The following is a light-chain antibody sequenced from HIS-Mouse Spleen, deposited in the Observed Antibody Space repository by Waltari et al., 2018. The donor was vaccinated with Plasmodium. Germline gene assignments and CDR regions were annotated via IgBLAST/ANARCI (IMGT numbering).Light chain of an antibody. V-gene: IGLV2-23*01. Sequence: QSALTQPASVSGSPGQSTTLSCTGTRSDVGRYNLFSWYQQHPGKAPKLIIYEGSKRPSGVSNRFSGSKSGNTASLTISGLQAEDEADYYCCSYAGSSTYVVFGGGTKLTVL. J-gene: IGLJ2*01. CDR1: RSDVGRYNL. CDR2: EGS. CDR3: CSYAGSSTYVV.